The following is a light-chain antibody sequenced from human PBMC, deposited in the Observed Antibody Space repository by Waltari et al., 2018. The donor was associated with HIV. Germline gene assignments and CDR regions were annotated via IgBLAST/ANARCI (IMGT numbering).Light chain of an antibody. CDR2: DND. V-gene: IGLV1-51*01. J-gene: IGLJ3*02. Sequence: QSVLTQPPSVSAAPGQRVTISCSGSSSTIGNNYVSWYQQLPGTAPKLIIFDNDKRPSGIPDRLSGSRSGTSATLVITGVQTGDEANYYCGTWDARLTIGVFGGGTTLTVL. CDR1: SSTIGNNY. CDR3: GTWDARLTIGV.